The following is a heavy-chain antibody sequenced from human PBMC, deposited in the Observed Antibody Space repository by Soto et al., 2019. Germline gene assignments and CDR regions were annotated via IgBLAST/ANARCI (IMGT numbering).Heavy chain of an antibody. J-gene: IGHJ4*02. CDR1: GGSISHCCYY. CDR3: ARAPLYHDY. V-gene: IGHV4-31*03. Sequence: SETLSLTFTVPGGSISHCCYYWSWIRQHQGKGLEWIGYIYYSGSTYYNPSLKSRVTISVDTSKNQFSLKLTSVTAADTAVYYCARAPLYHDYWGQGTLVTVSS. D-gene: IGHD2-2*02. CDR2: IYYSGST.